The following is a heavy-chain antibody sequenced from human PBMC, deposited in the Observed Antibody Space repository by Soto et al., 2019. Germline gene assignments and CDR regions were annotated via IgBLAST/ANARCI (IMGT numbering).Heavy chain of an antibody. J-gene: IGHJ4*02. D-gene: IGHD6-13*01. Sequence: SVKVSCKASGGTFSSYAISWVRQAPGQGLEWMGGIIPIFGTANYAQKFQGRVTITADESTSTAYMELSSLRSGDTAVYYCARLYRPYSSRVVYFDYWGQGTLVTVSS. CDR1: GGTFSSYA. CDR3: ARLYRPYSSRVVYFDY. V-gene: IGHV1-69*13. CDR2: IIPIFGTA.